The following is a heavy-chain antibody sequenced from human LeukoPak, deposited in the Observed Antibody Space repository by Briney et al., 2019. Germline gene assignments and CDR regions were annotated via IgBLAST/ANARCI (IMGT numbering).Heavy chain of an antibody. V-gene: IGHV4-39*07. J-gene: IGHJ4*02. D-gene: IGHD3-16*02. CDR1: GCSISNSKYY. CDR2: IYYSGST. CDR3: ARGHQFWGSYRYNLDY. Sequence: ETLALTCTGPGCSISNSKYYWGWVPPPPGKGLEGVGGIYYSGSTYYNPSLKSRVTISVDTSKNQFSLKLSSVTAADTAVYYCARGHQFWGSYRYNLDYWGQGTLVTVSS.